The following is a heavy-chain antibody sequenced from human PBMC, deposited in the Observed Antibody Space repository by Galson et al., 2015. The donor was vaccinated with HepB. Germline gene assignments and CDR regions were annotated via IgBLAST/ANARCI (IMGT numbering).Heavy chain of an antibody. D-gene: IGHD6-19*01. CDR2: IKQDGSEK. CDR1: GFTFSSYW. V-gene: IGHV3-7*03. Sequence: SLRLSCAASGFTFSSYWMSWVRQAPGKGLEWVANIKQDGSEKYYVDSVKGRFTISRDNAKNSLYLQMNSLRAEDTAVYYCARVGGQWLVRGDFDYWGQGTLVTVSS. J-gene: IGHJ4*02. CDR3: ARVGGQWLVRGDFDY.